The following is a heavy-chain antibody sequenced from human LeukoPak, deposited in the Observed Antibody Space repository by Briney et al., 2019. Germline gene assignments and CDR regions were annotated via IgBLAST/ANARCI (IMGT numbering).Heavy chain of an antibody. D-gene: IGHD2-2*01. J-gene: IGHJ3*02. Sequence: GSLRLSCAASGFTFSSYGMHWVRQAPGKGLEWVAVISYDGSNKYYADSVKGRFTISRDKSKNTLYLQMNSLRAEDTAVYYCARDRYCSSTSCYAGGAFDIWGQGTMVTVSS. CDR3: ARDRYCSSTSCYAGGAFDI. CDR2: ISYDGSNK. CDR1: GFTFSSYG. V-gene: IGHV3-30*03.